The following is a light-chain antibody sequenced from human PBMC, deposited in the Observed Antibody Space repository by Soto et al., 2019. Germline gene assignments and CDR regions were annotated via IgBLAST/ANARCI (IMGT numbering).Light chain of an antibody. Sequence: QSALTQPASVSGSPGQSITISCTGTSSDVGGYIYVSWYQQHPGKAPKLMIYDVSNRPSGVSDRFSGSKSGNTASLTISGLQAEDEADYYCNSYTSSSTYVVFGGGTQLTVL. J-gene: IGLJ2*01. CDR3: NSYTSSSTYVV. V-gene: IGLV2-14*01. CDR2: DVS. CDR1: SSDVGGYIY.